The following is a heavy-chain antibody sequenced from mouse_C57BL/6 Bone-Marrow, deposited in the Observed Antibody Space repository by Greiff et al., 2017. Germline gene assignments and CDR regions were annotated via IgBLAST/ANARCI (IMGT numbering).Heavy chain of an antibody. J-gene: IGHJ1*03. CDR3: ATLLLSWYFDV. V-gene: IGHV1-26*01. D-gene: IGHD1-1*01. CDR1: GYTFTDYY. CDR2: INPNNGGT. Sequence: EVQLQQSGPELVKPGASVKISCKASGYTFTDYYMNWVKQSHGKSLEWIGDINPNNGGTSYNQKFKGKATLTVDKSSSTAYMELRSLTSEDSAVYYCATLLLSWYFDVWGTGTTVTVSS.